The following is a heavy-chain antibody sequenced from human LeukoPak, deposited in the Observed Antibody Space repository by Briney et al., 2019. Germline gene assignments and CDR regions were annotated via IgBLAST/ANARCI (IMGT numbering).Heavy chain of an antibody. CDR3: ARGYGFREATYYYYYGMDV. CDR1: GYTFTDYD. D-gene: IGHD2-21*01. CDR2: INPNSGDT. V-gene: IGHV1-2*02. J-gene: IGHJ6*02. Sequence: ASVKVSCKASGYTFTDYDIHWVRQAPGQGLEWMGWINPNSGDTNYTQKFQGRVTMTRDTAIRTAYMEVRRLRFDDTAIYYCARGYGFREATYYYYYGMDVWGQGTTVTVSS.